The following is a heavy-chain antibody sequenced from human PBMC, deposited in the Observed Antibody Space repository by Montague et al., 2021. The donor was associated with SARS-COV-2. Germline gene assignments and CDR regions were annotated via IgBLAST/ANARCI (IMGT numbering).Heavy chain of an antibody. J-gene: IGHJ4*02. CDR1: GASIGRSTYY. V-gene: IGHV4-39*01. D-gene: IGHD2-8*01. CDR2: IYYSGST. CDR3: ATITLGYCTNGVCQPPDY. Sequence: SETLSLTCTVSGASIGRSTYYWGWIRQPPGKDLEWIGSIYYSGSTYYNPSLKSRVTISVDTSKNQFSLKLSSVTAADTAVYYCATITLGYCTNGVCQPPDYWGQGTLVTVSS.